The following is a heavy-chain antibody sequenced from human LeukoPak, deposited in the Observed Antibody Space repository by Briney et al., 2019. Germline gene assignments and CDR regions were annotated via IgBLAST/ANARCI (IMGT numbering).Heavy chain of an antibody. J-gene: IGHJ4*01. CDR1: VYTFTRYA. V-gene: IGHV1-3*01. D-gene: IGHD3-22*01. CDR2: SNAGNGHT. CDR3: ARGSTISYYYDSSGYSLDY. Sequence: ASVRVSSTASVYTFTRYAMHCVRQAPGHRREWRGWSNAGNGHTKYSQKYQGRVTITRDTSASTAYMELSSLRSGDTAVDYCARGSTISYYYDSSGYSLDYWGHGTLVTVSS.